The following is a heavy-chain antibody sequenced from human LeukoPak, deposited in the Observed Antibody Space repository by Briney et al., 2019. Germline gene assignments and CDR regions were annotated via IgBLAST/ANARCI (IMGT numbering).Heavy chain of an antibody. Sequence: SETLSLTCTVSGGSISSGGYYWSWIRQHPGKGLEWIGYIYYSGSTYYNPSLKSRITISVDTSKNQFSLKLSSVTAADTDVYYCATYKTGTTANWFDPWGQGTLVTVSS. D-gene: IGHD1-7*01. CDR1: GGSISSGGYY. J-gene: IGHJ5*02. V-gene: IGHV4-31*03. CDR3: ATYKTGTTANWFDP. CDR2: IYYSGST.